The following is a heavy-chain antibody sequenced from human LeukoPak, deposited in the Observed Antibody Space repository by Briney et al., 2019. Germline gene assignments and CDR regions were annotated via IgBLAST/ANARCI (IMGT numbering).Heavy chain of an antibody. V-gene: IGHV1-69*04. CDR2: IIPILGIA. Sequence: GSSVKVSCKASGGTFSSYAISWVRQAPGQGLEWMGRIIPILGIANYAQKFQGRVTITADKSTSTAYMELTSLRSEDTAVYYCAREDIVIEPPSRPFDPWGQGTLVTVSS. CDR3: AREDIVIEPPSRPFDP. J-gene: IGHJ5*02. CDR1: GGTFSSYA. D-gene: IGHD2/OR15-2a*01.